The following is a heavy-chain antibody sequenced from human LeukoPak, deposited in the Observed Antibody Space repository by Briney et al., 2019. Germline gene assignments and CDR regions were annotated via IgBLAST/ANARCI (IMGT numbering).Heavy chain of an antibody. CDR1: GFTFSSYG. CDR3: AKAIVGATTPPRLDY. CDR2: ISYDGSNK. D-gene: IGHD1-26*01. Sequence: GGSLRLSCAASGFTFSSYGMHWVRQAPGKGLEWVAVISYDGSNKYYADSVKGRFTISRDNSENTLYLQMNSLRAEDTAVYYCAKAIVGATTPPRLDYWGQGTLVTVSS. V-gene: IGHV3-30*18. J-gene: IGHJ4*02.